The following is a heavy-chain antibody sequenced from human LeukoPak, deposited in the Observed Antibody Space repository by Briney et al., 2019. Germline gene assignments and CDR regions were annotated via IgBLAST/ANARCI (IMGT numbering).Heavy chain of an antibody. D-gene: IGHD5-24*01. J-gene: IGHJ4*02. CDR1: GGTFSSYA. V-gene: IGHV1-8*02. CDR2: MNPNSGNT. CDR3: ARRSSRWLHRD. Sequence: PGASVKVSCKASGGTFSSYAINWVRQATGQGVEGMGWMNPNSGNTGYAQKFQGRVTMTRHTSISTAYMELSSLRSEDTAVYYCARRSSRWLHRDWGQGTLVTVSS.